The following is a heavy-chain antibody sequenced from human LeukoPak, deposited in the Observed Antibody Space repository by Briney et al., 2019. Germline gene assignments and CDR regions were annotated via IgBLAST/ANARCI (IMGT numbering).Heavy chain of an antibody. CDR3: ARSGRGYTYGYGLHYYYYMDV. CDR2: IIHSGST. D-gene: IGHD5-18*01. V-gene: IGHV4-34*12. J-gene: IGHJ6*03. Sequence: PSETLSLTCAVYGGSFSGYYWSWIRQPPGKGLEWIGEIIHSGSTNYNPSLKSRLTISVDTSKNQFSLKLSSVTAADTAVYYCARSGRGYTYGYGLHYYYYMDVWGKGTTVTVSS. CDR1: GGSFSGYY.